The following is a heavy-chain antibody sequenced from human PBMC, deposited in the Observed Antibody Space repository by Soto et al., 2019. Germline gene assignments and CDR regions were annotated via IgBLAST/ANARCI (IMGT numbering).Heavy chain of an antibody. D-gene: IGHD5-12*01. CDR3: ARVLEGYSGYDLNFDY. J-gene: IGHJ4*02. Sequence: SETLSLTCTVSGGSISSYYWSWIRQPPGKGLEWIGYIYYSGSTNYNPSLKSRVTISVDTSKNQFSLKLGSVTAADTAVYYCARVLEGYSGYDLNFDYWGQGTLVTVSS. V-gene: IGHV4-59*01. CDR2: IYYSGST. CDR1: GGSISSYY.